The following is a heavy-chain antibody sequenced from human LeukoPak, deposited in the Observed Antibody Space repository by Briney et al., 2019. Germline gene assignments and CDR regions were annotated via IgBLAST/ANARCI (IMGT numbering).Heavy chain of an antibody. D-gene: IGHD4-17*01. Sequence: PSETLSLTCTVYGGSISRYYWSWVRQPPGKGLEYIGYSYYSGSPHYNPSLKSRVTISVDASKNQFSLKLSSVTAADTATYYCARGVFGDYGFWYIDLWGRGTLATVSS. V-gene: IGHV4-59*13. J-gene: IGHJ2*01. CDR3: ARGVFGDYGFWYIDL. CDR1: GGSISRYY. CDR2: SYYSGSP.